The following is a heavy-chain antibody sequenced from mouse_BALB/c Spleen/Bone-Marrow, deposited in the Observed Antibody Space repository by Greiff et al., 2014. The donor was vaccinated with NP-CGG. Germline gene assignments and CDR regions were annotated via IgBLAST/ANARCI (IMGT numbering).Heavy chain of an antibody. V-gene: IGHV14-3*02. D-gene: IGHD2-4*01. Sequence: KQSGAELVKPGASVKLSCTASGFNIKDTYMHWVKQRPEQGLEWIGRIDPANGNTKYDPKFQGKATITADTSSNTAYLQLSSLTSEDTAVYYCARYDYGVYFDYWGQGTTLTVSS. J-gene: IGHJ2*01. CDR1: GFNIKDTY. CDR3: ARYDYGVYFDY. CDR2: IDPANGNT.